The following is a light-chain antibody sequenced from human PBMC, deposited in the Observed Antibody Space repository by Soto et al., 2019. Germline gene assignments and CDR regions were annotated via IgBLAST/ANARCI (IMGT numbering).Light chain of an antibody. V-gene: IGLV2-14*01. CDR2: EVS. J-gene: IGLJ2*01. CDR3: SAYTTSTXFIL. Sequence: QSVLTQPASVSWSPGQSITISCTGTSSDIGNYDFVAWYQQVPGTAPKAMIYEVSSRPSGVSNRFSGSKSGNTASLTISGLQAEDEAYYHCSAYTTSTXFILVGRGT. CDR1: SSDIGNYDF.